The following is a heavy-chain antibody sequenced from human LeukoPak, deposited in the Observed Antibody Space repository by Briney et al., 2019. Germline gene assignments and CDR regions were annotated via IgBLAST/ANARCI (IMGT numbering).Heavy chain of an antibody. CDR3: AKLKTVVTLVTYYFDY. J-gene: IGHJ4*02. V-gene: IGHV3-23*01. CDR1: GFTFSSYA. D-gene: IGHD4-23*01. Sequence: GGSLRLSCAASGFTFSSYAMSWVRQAPGKGLEWVSAISGSGGSTYYANSVKGRFTISRDNSKNTLYLQMNSLGAEDTAVYYCAKLKTVVTLVTYYFDYWGQGTLVTVSS. CDR2: ISGSGGST.